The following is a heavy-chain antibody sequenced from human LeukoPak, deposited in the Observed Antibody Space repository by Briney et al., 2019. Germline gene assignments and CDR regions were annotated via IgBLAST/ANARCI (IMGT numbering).Heavy chain of an antibody. D-gene: IGHD6-6*01. CDR3: ARVPHSSSSEWFDP. CDR2: INHSGST. Sequence: PSETLSLTCAVHGRSFSGYYWSWIRQPPGKGLEWIGEINHSGSTYYNPSLKSRVTISVDTSKSQFSLKLSSVTAADTAVYYCARVPHSSSSEWFDPWGQGTLVTVSS. V-gene: IGHV4-34*01. CDR1: GRSFSGYY. J-gene: IGHJ5*02.